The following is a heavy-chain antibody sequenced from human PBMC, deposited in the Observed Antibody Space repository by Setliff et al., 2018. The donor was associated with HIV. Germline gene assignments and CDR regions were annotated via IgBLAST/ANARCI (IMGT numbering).Heavy chain of an antibody. V-gene: IGHV1-18*01. Sequence: GASVKVSCKASGYSFITYGISWVRQAPGQGLEWMGWISAYIGDTKSAQKFQGRVTITADESTSTAYMELSSLRSEDTAMYYCARHTRQLEFLEWLSPHYYHYYYMDVWGQGTTVTVSS. D-gene: IGHD3-3*01. CDR1: GYSFITYG. CDR2: ISAYIGDT. CDR3: ARHTRQLEFLEWLSPHYYHYYYMDV. J-gene: IGHJ6*03.